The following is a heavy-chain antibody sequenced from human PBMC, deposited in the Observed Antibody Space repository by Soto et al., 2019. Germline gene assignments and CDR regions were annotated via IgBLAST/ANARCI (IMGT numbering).Heavy chain of an antibody. CDR3: ARSNYYDSSGNEEFFDY. D-gene: IGHD3-22*01. J-gene: IGHJ4*02. CDR2: IYHSGST. V-gene: IGHV4-30-2*01. Sequence: PPETLSLTCAVSGGSISSGGYSWSWIRQPPGKGLEWIGYIYHSGSTYYNPSLKSRVTISVDRSKNQFSLKLSSVTAADTAVYYCARSNYYDSSGNEEFFDYWGQATLVIVSS. CDR1: GGSISSGGYS.